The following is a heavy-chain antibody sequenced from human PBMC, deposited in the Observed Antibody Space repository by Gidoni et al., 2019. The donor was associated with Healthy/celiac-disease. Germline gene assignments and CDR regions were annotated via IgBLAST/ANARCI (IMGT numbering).Heavy chain of an antibody. J-gene: IGHJ4*02. CDR3: AKGPWGAMGLPYFDY. D-gene: IGHD3-16*01. V-gene: IGHV3-23*01. Sequence: EVQLLESGGGLVQPGGSLSLSCAASGFTFSSYAMSWVRQAPGKGLEWVSAISGSGGSTYYADSVKGRFTISRDNSKNTLYLQMNSLRAEDTAVYYCAKGPWGAMGLPYFDYWGQGTLVTVSS. CDR1: GFTFSSYA. CDR2: ISGSGGST.